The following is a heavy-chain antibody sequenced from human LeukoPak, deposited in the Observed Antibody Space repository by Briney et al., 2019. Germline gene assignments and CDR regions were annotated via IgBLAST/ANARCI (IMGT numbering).Heavy chain of an antibody. CDR1: GVTCSHYA. J-gene: IGHJ3*02. CDR3: AKDQGPRSMITFGGVIGGAFDI. CDR2: FSVIGGGT. Sequence: GGSLRLSCAASGVTCSHYAMSWGRPAPRKGLDWVSPFSVIGGGTYYADSVRGRFTISRDNSKNTLYLQMNSLRAEDTAVYYCAKDQGPRSMITFGGVIGGAFDIWGQGTMVTVSS. V-gene: IGHV3-23*01. D-gene: IGHD3-16*01.